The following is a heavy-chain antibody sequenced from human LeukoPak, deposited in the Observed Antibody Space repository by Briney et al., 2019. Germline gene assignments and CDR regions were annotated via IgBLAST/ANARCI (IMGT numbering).Heavy chain of an antibody. CDR2: INSDESST. D-gene: IGHD3-3*01. Sequence: PGGSLRLSCAASGFTFSSYWMYWDRQAPGKGLVWVSRINSDESSTSYADSVKGRFTISRDKAKNTLYLQMNSLRAEDTAVYYCARDGAYSTIFYRGQGTLVTVSS. CDR1: GFTFSSYW. V-gene: IGHV3-74*01. CDR3: ARDGAYSTIFY. J-gene: IGHJ4*01.